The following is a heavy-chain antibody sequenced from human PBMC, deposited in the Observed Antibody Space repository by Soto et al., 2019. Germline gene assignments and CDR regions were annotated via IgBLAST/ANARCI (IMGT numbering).Heavy chain of an antibody. Sequence: GGSLILSWAACGFTFISDVMHWVRQATGKGLEWVAVISYDGSNKYYADSVKGRFTISRDNAKNTLYLQMNSLRADDTAMYYCVRDVEFPSFDYWGQGTLVTVSS. CDR2: ISYDGSNK. V-gene: IGHV3-30*03. CDR1: GFTFISDV. J-gene: IGHJ4*02. D-gene: IGHD2-15*01. CDR3: VRDVEFPSFDY.